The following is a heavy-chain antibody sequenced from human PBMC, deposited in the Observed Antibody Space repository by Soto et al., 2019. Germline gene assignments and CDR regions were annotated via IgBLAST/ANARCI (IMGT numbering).Heavy chain of an antibody. CDR1: GFTFSTYA. D-gene: IGHD1-1*01. V-gene: IGHV3-23*01. CDR2: ISGSGGSI. CDR3: VKGYWKGDV. J-gene: IGHJ6*02. Sequence: EVQLLESGGGLVQPGGSRRLSLAASGFTFSTYAMNWFRQAPGNGLEWVSAISGSGGSIHYADSVKARFTISRDNSKNTLYLQMNSLRDEDTAVYHCVKGYWKGDVWGQGTTVTVSS.